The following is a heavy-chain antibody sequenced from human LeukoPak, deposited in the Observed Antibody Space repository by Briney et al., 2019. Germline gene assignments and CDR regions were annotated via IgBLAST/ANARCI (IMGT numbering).Heavy chain of an antibody. CDR2: ISSSSSTI. CDR1: GFTFSSET. J-gene: IGHJ4*02. D-gene: IGHD3-10*01. Sequence: GGSLRLSCAASGFTFSSETMNWVRQAPGKGLEWVSYISSSSSTIYYADSVKGRFTISRDNAKNSLYLQMNSLRAEDTAVYYCAREAYYYGSGSYSDYWGQGTLVTVSS. CDR3: AREAYYYGSGSYSDY. V-gene: IGHV3-48*01.